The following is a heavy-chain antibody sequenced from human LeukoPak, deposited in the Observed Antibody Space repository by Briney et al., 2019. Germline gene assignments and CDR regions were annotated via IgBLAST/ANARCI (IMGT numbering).Heavy chain of an antibody. CDR1: GGSSGDSIRGYY. J-gene: IGHJ4*02. CDR2: IYYSGST. D-gene: IGHD5-24*01. V-gene: IGHV4-61*08. Sequence: SETLSLTCTVSGGSSGDSIRGYYWSWIRQPPGEGLKWIGYIYYSGSTEYYPSFKSRVTISVDTSKNQFSLKLTSVTAADTAVYYCARGRPGRDGYNYFDYWGQGTLVTVSS. CDR3: ARGRPGRDGYNYFDY.